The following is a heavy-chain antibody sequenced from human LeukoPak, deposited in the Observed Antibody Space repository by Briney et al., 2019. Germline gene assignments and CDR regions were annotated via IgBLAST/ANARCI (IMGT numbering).Heavy chain of an antibody. CDR1: GGSISSYY. Sequence: PSETLSLTCTVSGGSISSYYWGWIRQPPGKGLEWIGSIYYSGSTYYNPSLKSRVTISVDTSKNQFSLKLSSVTAADTAVYYCARQGGYYGSGSYESYWGQGTLVTVSS. D-gene: IGHD3-10*01. J-gene: IGHJ4*02. V-gene: IGHV4-39*01. CDR3: ARQGGYYGSGSYESY. CDR2: IYYSGST.